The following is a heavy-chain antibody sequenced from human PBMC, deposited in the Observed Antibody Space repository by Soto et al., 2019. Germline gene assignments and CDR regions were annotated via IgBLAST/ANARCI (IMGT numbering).Heavy chain of an antibody. D-gene: IGHD1-7*01. Sequence: SETLSLTCTVSGGSISSYYWSWIRQPPGKGLEWIGYIYYSGSTNYNPSLKSRVTISVDTSKNRFSLKLSSVTAADTAVYYCARERGEGTGTYYYYGMDVWGQGTTVTVSS. CDR1: GGSISSYY. CDR2: IYYSGST. CDR3: ARERGEGTGTYYYYGMDV. V-gene: IGHV4-59*01. J-gene: IGHJ6*02.